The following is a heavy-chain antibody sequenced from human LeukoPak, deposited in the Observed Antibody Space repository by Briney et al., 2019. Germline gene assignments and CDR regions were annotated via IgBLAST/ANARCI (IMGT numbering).Heavy chain of an antibody. CDR1: GFAFSSYA. J-gene: IGHJ4*02. V-gene: IGHV3-23*01. Sequence: PGGSLRLSCAASGFAFSSYAMSWVRQAPGKGLEGVSAISGSGGSTYYADSVKGRFTISRDNSKNTLYLQMNSLRAEDTAVYYCAANSSGYYYYYWGPGTLVTVSS. D-gene: IGHD3-22*01. CDR2: ISGSGGST. CDR3: AANSSGYYYYY.